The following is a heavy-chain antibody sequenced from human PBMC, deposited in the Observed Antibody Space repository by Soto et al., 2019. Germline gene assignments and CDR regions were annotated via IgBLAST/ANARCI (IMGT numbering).Heavy chain of an antibody. CDR3: TTDSPVAGGGPL. Sequence: EGQLVESGGGLVKPGGSLRLSCAASGFTFSEAWMNWVRQAPGKGLEWVGRIKSKAAGGTTDYVAPVKGRFTISRDDSTTTLFLQMNSLKTEDTAVYYCTTDSPVAGGGPLWGQGTLVTVSS. CDR2: IKSKAAGGTT. CDR1: GFTFSEAW. D-gene: IGHD6-19*01. V-gene: IGHV3-15*07. J-gene: IGHJ4*02.